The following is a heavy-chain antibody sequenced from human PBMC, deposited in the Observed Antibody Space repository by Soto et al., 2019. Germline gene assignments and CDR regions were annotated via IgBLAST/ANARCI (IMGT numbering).Heavy chain of an antibody. CDR1: GGSISSYY. Sequence: PSETLSLTCTVSGGSISSYYWSWIRQPPGKGLEWIGYIYYSGSTNYNPSLKSRVTISVDTSKNQFSLKLSSVTAADTAVYYCARSAYSSSSFDPWGQGTLVTVSS. CDR3: ARSAYSSSSFDP. V-gene: IGHV4-59*08. CDR2: IYYSGST. D-gene: IGHD6-13*01. J-gene: IGHJ5*02.